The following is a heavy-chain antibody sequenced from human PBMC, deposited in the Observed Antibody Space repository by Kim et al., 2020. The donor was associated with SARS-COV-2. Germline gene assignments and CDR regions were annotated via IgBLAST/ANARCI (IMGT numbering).Heavy chain of an antibody. Sequence: GGSLRLSCVASGFTFSSYAMHWVRQAPGKGLEWVSGFSSGGSTYYSDSEKDRFTISIDNSKNTLYLQKNSPRSEETAVYYCSKDRVRASFNVDYWGQGTLVTVSS. CDR1: GFTFSSYA. CDR2: FSSGGST. J-gene: IGHJ4*02. CDR3: SKDRVRASFNVDY. V-gene: IGHV3-23*01. D-gene: IGHD2-2*01.